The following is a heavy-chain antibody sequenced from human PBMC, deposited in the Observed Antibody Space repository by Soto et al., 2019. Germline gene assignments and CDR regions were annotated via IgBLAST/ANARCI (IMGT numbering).Heavy chain of an antibody. Sequence: GSLRLSCAGSGFTFSDYYMSWIRQAPGQGLEWVSYMSSSGVTVFYADSVKGRFTISRDNAKNSLYLQMYSLRAEDSAVYYCARNTISAAGADYYGLDVWGQGTTVTVSS. J-gene: IGHJ6*02. CDR2: MSSSGVTV. V-gene: IGHV3-11*01. D-gene: IGHD6-13*01. CDR3: ARNTISAAGADYYGLDV. CDR1: GFTFSDYY.